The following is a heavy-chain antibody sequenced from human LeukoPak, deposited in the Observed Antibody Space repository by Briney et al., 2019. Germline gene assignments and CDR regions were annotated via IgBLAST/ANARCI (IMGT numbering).Heavy chain of an antibody. CDR1: GFTFSSYS. V-gene: IGHV3-21*01. D-gene: IGHD3-3*01. Sequence: GGSLRLSCAASGFTFSSYSMNWVRQAPGKGLEWVSSISSSSSYIYYADSVKGRFTISRDNAKNSLYLQMNSLRAEDTAVYYCAREPITIFGVVIIWGQRTLVTLSS. CDR2: ISSSSSYI. J-gene: IGHJ4*02. CDR3: AREPITIFGVVII.